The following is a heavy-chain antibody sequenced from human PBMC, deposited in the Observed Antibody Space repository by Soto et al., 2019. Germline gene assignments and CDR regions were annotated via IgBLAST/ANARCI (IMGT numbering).Heavy chain of an antibody. CDR1: GFTCSSYG. D-gene: IGHD3-9*01. Sequence: QVQLVESGGGVVQPGRSLRLSCAASGFTCSSYGMHWVRQAPGKGLEWVAVISYDGSNKYYADDVKGRFTISRDTSKNTQYLQMSSLRAADTAVYYCSNTPRYFDSPDWLPGPPYDYYGMDGWGQGTTVTVSS. CDR2: ISYDGSNK. J-gene: IGHJ6*02. CDR3: SNTPRYFDSPDWLPGPPYDYYGMDG. V-gene: IGHV3-30*18.